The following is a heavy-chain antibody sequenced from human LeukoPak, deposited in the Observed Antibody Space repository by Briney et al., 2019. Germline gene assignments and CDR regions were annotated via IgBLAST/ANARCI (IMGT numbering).Heavy chain of an antibody. CDR2: IYHSGST. J-gene: IGHJ4*02. V-gene: IGHV4-4*02. D-gene: IGHD3-3*01. Sequence: SETLSLTCAVSGVSISSSNWWSWVRQPPGKGLEWIGEIYHSGSTNYNPSLKSRVTISVDKSKNQFSLKLSSVTAADTAVYYCARDVRDFWSGYYPYYFDYWGQGTLVTVSS. CDR1: GVSISSSNW. CDR3: ARDVRDFWSGYYPYYFDY.